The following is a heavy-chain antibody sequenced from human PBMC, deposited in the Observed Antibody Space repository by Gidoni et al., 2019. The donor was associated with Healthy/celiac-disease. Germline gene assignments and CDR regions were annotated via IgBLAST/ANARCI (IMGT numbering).Heavy chain of an antibody. CDR1: GGSISSYY. CDR2: IYYSGST. V-gene: IGHV4-59*01. J-gene: IGHJ6*02. Sequence: QVQLQESGPGLVKHSETLSLTCTVAGGSISSYYWSWLRQPPGKGLEWIGYIYYSGSTNYNPSLKSRVTISVDTSKNQFSLKLSSVTAADTAVYYCAGHHYGSGSSNRNYYYYYGMDVWGQGTTVTVSS. CDR3: AGHHYGSGSSNRNYYYYYGMDV. D-gene: IGHD3-10*01.